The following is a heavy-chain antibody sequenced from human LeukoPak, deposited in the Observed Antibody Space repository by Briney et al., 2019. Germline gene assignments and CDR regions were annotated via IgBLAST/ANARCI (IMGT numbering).Heavy chain of an antibody. CDR1: GFTFSSYA. D-gene: IGHD6-19*01. CDR2: ISGSGGST. CDR3: ARDGSSGWEPYYFDY. Sequence: PGGTLSLSGAASGFTFSSYALSWVRQAPGKGLEWVSAISGSGGSTYYADSVKGRFTISRDNSKNTLYLQMNSLRAEDTAVYYCARDGSSGWEPYYFDYWGQGTLVTVSS. J-gene: IGHJ4*02. V-gene: IGHV3-23*01.